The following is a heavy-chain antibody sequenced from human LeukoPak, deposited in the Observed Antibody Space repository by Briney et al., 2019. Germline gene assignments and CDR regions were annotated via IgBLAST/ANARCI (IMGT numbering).Heavy chain of an antibody. CDR3: ASDYDFWRGYPNYYYYGMDV. J-gene: IGHJ6*02. Sequence: SETLSLTCAVYGGSFSGYYWSWIRQPPGKGLEWSGEINHSGSTNYNPSLKSRVTISVDTSKNQFSLKLSSVTAADTAVYYCASDYDFWRGYPNYYYYGMDVWGQGTTVTVSS. CDR2: INHSGST. V-gene: IGHV4-34*01. D-gene: IGHD3-3*01. CDR1: GGSFSGYY.